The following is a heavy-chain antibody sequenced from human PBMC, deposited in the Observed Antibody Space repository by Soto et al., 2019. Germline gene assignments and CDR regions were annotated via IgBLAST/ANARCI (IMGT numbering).Heavy chain of an antibody. CDR1: GYTFTTYG. CDR2: ISAYNGDA. V-gene: IGHV1-18*01. Sequence: ASVKVSCKASGYTFTTYGISWVRQAPGQGLEWMGWISAYNGDANYAPKLQGRVSMTTDTPTSTAYMELRSLTSDDTAVYYCARDGVDYFERPGYYWYKIFDYSGQGTLVTVSS. J-gene: IGHJ4*02. CDR3: ARDGVDYFERPGYYWYKIFDY. D-gene: IGHD3-22*01.